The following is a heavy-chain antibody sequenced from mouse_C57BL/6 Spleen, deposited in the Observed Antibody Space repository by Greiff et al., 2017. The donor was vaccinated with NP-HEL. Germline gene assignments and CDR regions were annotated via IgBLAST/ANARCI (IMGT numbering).Heavy chain of an antibody. V-gene: IGHV10-1*01. CDR2: IRSKSNNYAT. CDR3: VSFYDGYYVGYFDV. CDR1: GFSFNTYA. Sequence: EVKLLESGGGLVQPKGSLKLSCAASGFSFNTYAMNWVRQAPGKGLEWVARIRSKSNNYATYYADSVKDRFTISRDDSESMLYLQMNNLKTEDTAMYYCVSFYDGYYVGYFDVWGTGTTVTVSS. D-gene: IGHD2-3*01. J-gene: IGHJ1*03.